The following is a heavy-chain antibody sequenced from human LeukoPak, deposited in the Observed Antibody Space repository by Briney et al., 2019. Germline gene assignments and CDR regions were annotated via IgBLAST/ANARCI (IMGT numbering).Heavy chain of an antibody. CDR1: GGSISSRSYY. CDR2: IYYSGST. CDR3: ARDFGLLGIDI. J-gene: IGHJ3*02. Sequence: SETLSLTCTVSGGSISSRSYYWGWIRQPPGKGLEWIGSIYYSGSTYYNPSLKSRVTISVDTSKNQFSLKLSSVTAADTAVYYCARDFGLLGIDIWGQGTMVTVSS. D-gene: IGHD1-26*01. V-gene: IGHV4-39*07.